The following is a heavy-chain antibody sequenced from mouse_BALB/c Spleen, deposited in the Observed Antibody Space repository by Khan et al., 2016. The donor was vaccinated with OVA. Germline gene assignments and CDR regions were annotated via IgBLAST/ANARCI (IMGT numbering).Heavy chain of an antibody. V-gene: IGHV9-3-1*01. Sequence: QIQLVQSGPELKKPGETVKISCKASGYSFTNYGINWVKQSPGKALKWMGWINTYTGEPTYADDFKGRFAFSLETSSNTAYLQLNILKNEDTATYYCARPPYFSYTIDYWGQGTSVTVSS. CDR2: INTYTGEP. D-gene: IGHD2-10*01. J-gene: IGHJ4*01. CDR3: ARPPYFSYTIDY. CDR1: GYSFTNYG.